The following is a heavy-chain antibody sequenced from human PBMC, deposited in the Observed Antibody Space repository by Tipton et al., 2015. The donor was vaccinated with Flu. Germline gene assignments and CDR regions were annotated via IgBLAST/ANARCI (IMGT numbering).Heavy chain of an antibody. CDR1: GFTVSGQY. D-gene: IGHD6-19*01. J-gene: IGHJ3*01. CDR2: IQSTTYI. Sequence: SLRLSCAVSGFTVSGQYMSWVRQAPGKGLQWISVIQSTTYIYYADSVKGRFTISRDISRNRVYLQMNNLRPDDTGLYYCVRGVAGGFDVWGQGTMVIAPS. V-gene: IGHV3-53*05. CDR3: VRGVAGGFDV.